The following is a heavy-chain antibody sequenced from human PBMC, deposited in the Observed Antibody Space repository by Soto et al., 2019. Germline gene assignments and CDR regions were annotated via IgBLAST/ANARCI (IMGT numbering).Heavy chain of an antibody. Sequence: SVKVSCKTSGGTLSSFAISWVRQAPGQGLEWVGTFIPVVAMAKYGQNFQGRVTITADQSTNTLFMELSSLRYEDTAIYFCANGHDNYFHYGMDVWGQGTTVTVSS. CDR2: FIPVVAMA. V-gene: IGHV1-69*04. CDR1: GGTLSSFA. CDR3: ANGHDNYFHYGMDV. J-gene: IGHJ6*02. D-gene: IGHD1-1*01.